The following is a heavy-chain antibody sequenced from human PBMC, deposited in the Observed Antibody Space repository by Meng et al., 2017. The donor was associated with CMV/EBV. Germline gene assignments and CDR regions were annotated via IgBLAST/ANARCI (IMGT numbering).Heavy chain of an antibody. CDR1: GFTFDDYG. D-gene: IGHD2-2*01. V-gene: IGHV3-20*04. Sequence: GGSLRLSCAASGFTFDDYGMSWVRQAPGKGLKWVSGINWNGGSTSYEDSVKGRFTISRDNAKNSLYLQMNSLRAEDTALYYCARGVGNIVVVPAATYGMDVWGQGTTVTVSS. J-gene: IGHJ6*02. CDR3: ARGVGNIVVVPAATYGMDV. CDR2: INWNGGST.